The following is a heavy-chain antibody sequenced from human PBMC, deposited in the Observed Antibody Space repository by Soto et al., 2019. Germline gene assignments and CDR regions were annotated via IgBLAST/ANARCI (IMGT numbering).Heavy chain of an antibody. CDR2: MSTSGGST. CDR1: GFTLSSYD. Sequence: PGGSLRLSCAASGFTLSSYDMSWVRQAPGKGPEWVSAMSTSGGSTYYADSVKGRFTISRDNSKNTLYLQMDSLRADDTAVYYCAGGPGSCTSGVCYSPGYYGMDVWGQGTTVTVSS. V-gene: IGHV3-23*01. J-gene: IGHJ6*02. CDR3: AGGPGSCTSGVCYSPGYYGMDV. D-gene: IGHD2-8*01.